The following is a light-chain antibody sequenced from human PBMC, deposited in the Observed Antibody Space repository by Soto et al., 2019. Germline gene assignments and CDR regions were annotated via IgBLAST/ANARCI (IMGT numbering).Light chain of an antibody. Sequence: QSVLTQPAPVSGSPGHSITISCTGTSSDVGGYNYVSWYQQHPGKAPKLIIYDVSNRPSGVSNRFSGSKSGNTASLTISGLQAEDEADYYCSSYTSSSTYVFGTGTKVT. CDR2: DVS. CDR3: SSYTSSSTYV. CDR1: SSDVGGYNY. V-gene: IGLV2-14*01. J-gene: IGLJ1*01.